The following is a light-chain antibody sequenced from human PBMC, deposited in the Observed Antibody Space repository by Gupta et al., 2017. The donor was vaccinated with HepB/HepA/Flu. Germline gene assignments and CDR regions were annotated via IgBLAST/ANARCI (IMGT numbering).Light chain of an antibody. CDR1: QSVSNN. CDR2: GAS. J-gene: IGKJ4*01. CDR3: QQYKNWPPLT. V-gene: IGKV3-15*01. Sequence: EVVMTQSPDTLSVSPGERATLSCRASQSVSNNLAWYQQKPGQAPRLLIYGASTRDTGIPARFSGSGSGTEFTLTISSRQSEDFAVYYCQQYKNWPPLTFGGGTKVEIK.